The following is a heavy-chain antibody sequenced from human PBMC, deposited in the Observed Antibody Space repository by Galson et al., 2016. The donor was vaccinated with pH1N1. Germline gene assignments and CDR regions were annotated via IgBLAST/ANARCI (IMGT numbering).Heavy chain of an antibody. V-gene: IGHV5-51*03. CDR3: ARDPRELSPTFGSFDV. D-gene: IGHD3-16*02. J-gene: IGHJ3*01. CDR2: IYPGDSDT. CDR1: GYDFSNYW. Sequence: QSGAEVKKPGESLKISCTGSGYDFSNYWIGWVRQMPGKGLEWMGIIYPGDSDTRYSPSFQGQVTISADKSIDTAFLQWYSLKASDTAMYYCARDPRELSPTFGSFDVWGQGTTVTVSS.